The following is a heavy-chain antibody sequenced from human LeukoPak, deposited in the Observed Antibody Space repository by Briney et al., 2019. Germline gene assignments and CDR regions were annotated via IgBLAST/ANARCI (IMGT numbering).Heavy chain of an antibody. Sequence: ASVKVSCKASGYTFTSYGISWVRQAPGQGLEWMGWINPNSGGTNYAQKFQGWVTMTRDTSISTAYMELSRLRSDDTAVYYCARGPNATGSDYWGQGTLVTVSS. CDR2: INPNSGGT. V-gene: IGHV1-2*04. D-gene: IGHD4-17*01. CDR1: GYTFTSYG. CDR3: ARGPNATGSDY. J-gene: IGHJ4*02.